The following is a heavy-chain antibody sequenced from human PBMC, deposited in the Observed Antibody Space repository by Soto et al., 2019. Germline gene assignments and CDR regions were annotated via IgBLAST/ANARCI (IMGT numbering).Heavy chain of an antibody. V-gene: IGHV3-53*01. D-gene: IGHD2-15*01. Sequence: EVQLVESGGNLVQPGGSLRLACAVSGLSVSSNSMTWVRQAPGKGLEWVSVIYSGSSTYDADSVKGRFTISRDNAENRLYLQMNNLRVEDTAVYYCARETRSGYFDYWGQGTLVNVSS. CDR3: ARETRSGYFDY. J-gene: IGHJ4*02. CDR2: IYSGSST. CDR1: GLSVSSNS.